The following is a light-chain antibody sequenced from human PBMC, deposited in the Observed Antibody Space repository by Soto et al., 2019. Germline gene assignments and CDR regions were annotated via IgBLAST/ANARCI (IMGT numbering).Light chain of an antibody. J-gene: IGKJ2*01. CDR3: MQALETPYT. V-gene: IGKV2-28*01. Sequence: EIVMTQSPPSLTVTPGEPASLSCRSSQRLLNSNGNTFLDWYLQKPGQSPQLLIYLGSNRASGVADRVSGSEAGTDFTLKISRVEAEDVGVYYCMQALETPYTCGQGTKLEIK. CDR2: LGS. CDR1: QRLLNSNGNTF.